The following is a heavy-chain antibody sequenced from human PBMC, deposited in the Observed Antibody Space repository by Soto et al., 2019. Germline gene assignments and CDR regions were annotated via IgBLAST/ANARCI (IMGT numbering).Heavy chain of an antibody. Sequence: QVQLQESGPGLVKPSQTLSLRCTVSGGSVNSGDYYWSWIRQHPGQGLEWIGSIYYTGTTHYNPSPTSRSAITMDASQSLFSLKLSSVTAADTAVYFCAGTSRSLRQFDYWGQGTLVTVSS. D-gene: IGHD3-10*01. CDR1: GGSVNSGDYY. V-gene: IGHV4-31*03. J-gene: IGHJ4*02. CDR2: IYYTGTT. CDR3: AGTSRSLRQFDY.